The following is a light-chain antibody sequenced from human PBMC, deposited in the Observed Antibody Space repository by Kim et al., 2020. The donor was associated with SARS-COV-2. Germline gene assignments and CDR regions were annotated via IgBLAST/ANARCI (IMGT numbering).Light chain of an antibody. Sequence: PWERATLSCRASQSIDTYLAWYQQRPGQAPRLLVYDASNRATGVPDRFSGSGSGTDFTLTISSLEPEDFSTYYCQQRNSWPPAVTFGGGTKVDIK. CDR1: QSIDTY. V-gene: IGKV3-11*01. CDR3: QQRNSWPPAVT. CDR2: DAS. J-gene: IGKJ4*01.